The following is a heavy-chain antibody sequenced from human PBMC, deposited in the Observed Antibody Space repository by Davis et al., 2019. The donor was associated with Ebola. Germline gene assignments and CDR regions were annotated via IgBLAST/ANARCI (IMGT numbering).Heavy chain of an antibody. CDR1: GGSISSSNW. CDR3: ARGGTTGTSY. CDR2: IYHSGST. J-gene: IGHJ4*02. Sequence: SETLSLTCAVSGGSISSSNWWSWVRQPPGKGLEWIGEIYHSGSTNYSPSLKSRVTISVDTSKNHFSLKLSSVTAADTAVYYCARGGTTGTSYWGQGTLVTVSS. D-gene: IGHD1-1*01. V-gene: IGHV4-4*02.